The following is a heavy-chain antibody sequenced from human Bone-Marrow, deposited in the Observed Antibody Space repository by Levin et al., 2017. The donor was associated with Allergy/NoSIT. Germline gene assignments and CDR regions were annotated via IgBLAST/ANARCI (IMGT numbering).Heavy chain of an antibody. V-gene: IGHV3-48*03. Sequence: GESLKISCAASGFSFSSYEMNWVRQAPGKGLEWVSYISSRGGTIHYADSVKGRFTISRDNPKKSLYLQMNSLRVEDTAVYYCTRGGAERPRARGYYYGMDLWGQGTTVTVSS. D-gene: IGHD6-6*01. J-gene: IGHJ6*02. CDR2: ISSRGGTI. CDR1: GFSFSSYE. CDR3: TRGGAERPRARGYYYGMDL.